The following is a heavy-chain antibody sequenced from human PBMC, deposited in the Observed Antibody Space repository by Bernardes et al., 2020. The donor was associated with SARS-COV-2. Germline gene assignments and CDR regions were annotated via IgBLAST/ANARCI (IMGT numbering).Heavy chain of an antibody. Sequence: GESLKISCKGSGYSFTSYWIGWVRQMPGKGLEWMGIIYPGDSDTRYSPSFQGQVTISADKSISTAYLQWSSLKASDTAMYYCARQDTYYDFWSGYYIYNWFDPWGQGTLVTVSS. CDR1: GYSFTSYW. V-gene: IGHV5-51*01. D-gene: IGHD3-3*01. CDR3: ARQDTYYDFWSGYYIYNWFDP. J-gene: IGHJ5*02. CDR2: IYPGDSDT.